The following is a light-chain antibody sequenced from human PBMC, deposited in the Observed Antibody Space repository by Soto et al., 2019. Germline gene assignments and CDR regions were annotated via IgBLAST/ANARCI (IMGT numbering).Light chain of an antibody. Sequence: DIQMTQSPSTLSASVGDRVTITCRASQSISSWLAWYQRKPGKAPKVLIYDASSLESGVPSRFSGSGSGTEFTLTISSLQPDDFATHYCQQYKSNSLSFGGGTKVEIK. V-gene: IGKV1-5*01. CDR1: QSISSW. CDR3: QQYKSNSLS. CDR2: DAS. J-gene: IGKJ4*01.